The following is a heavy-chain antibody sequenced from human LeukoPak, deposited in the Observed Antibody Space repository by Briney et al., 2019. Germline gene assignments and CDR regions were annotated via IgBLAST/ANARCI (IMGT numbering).Heavy chain of an antibody. CDR3: AKDGVVPAAMRRDVYYYYGMDV. J-gene: IGHJ6*02. D-gene: IGHD2-2*01. CDR2: INQDGSER. V-gene: IGHV3-7*01. Sequence: PGGSLRLSCAASGFTFTKYWMTWVRQDPGKGLEWVANINQDGSERFYVDSVKGRFTISRDNAKNSLYLQMNSLGAEDTAVYYCAKDGVVPAAMRRDVYYYYGMDVWGQGTTVTVSS. CDR1: GFTFTKYW.